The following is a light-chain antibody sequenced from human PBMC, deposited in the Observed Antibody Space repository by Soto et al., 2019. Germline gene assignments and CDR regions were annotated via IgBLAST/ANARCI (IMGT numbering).Light chain of an antibody. CDR3: CSNGGASTTYV. CDR1: SSDVGNYNL. Sequence: QPASVSGSPGKSITLSCTGTSSDVGNYNLVSWYQQHQGKAPKLMIYEVNKRPSGVSNRFSGSKSGNTASLTISGLQAEDDADYYCCSNGGASTTYVFGTGTKVTVL. J-gene: IGLJ1*01. CDR2: EVN. V-gene: IGLV2-23*02.